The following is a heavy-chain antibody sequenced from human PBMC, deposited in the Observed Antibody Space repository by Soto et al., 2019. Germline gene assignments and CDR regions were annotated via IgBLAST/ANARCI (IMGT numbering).Heavy chain of an antibody. J-gene: IGHJ5*02. CDR3: ARVIPGAEAWFHP. D-gene: IGHD2-2*01. CDR1: GYTFTNFG. V-gene: IGHV1-18*01. CDR2: ISPYTDDP. Sequence: QGQLVQSGGEVKKPGASVKVSCSASGYTFTNFGVAWVRQAPGQGLEWMGWISPYTDDPSYAQKFQGRVTMTIDTSTSTAYLDLRSLTSDDTAVYYCARVIPGAEAWFHPWGQGTLVTVSS.